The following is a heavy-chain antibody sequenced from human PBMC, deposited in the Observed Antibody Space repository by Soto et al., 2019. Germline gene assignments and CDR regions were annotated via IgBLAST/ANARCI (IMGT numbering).Heavy chain of an antibody. CDR2: ISAGNGNT. CDR1: GYTFTSYA. J-gene: IGHJ2*01. CDR3: ARDGRYCSSTSCRPRAARGGMTGWYFDL. D-gene: IGHD2-2*01. V-gene: IGHV1-3*01. Sequence: QVQLVQSGAEVKKPGASVKVSCKASGYTFTSYAMHWVRQAPGQRLEWMGWISAGNGNTKYSQKFQGRVTITRDTSASTAYMELSSLRSEDTAVYYCARDGRYCSSTSCRPRAARGGMTGWYFDLWGRGTLVTGSS.